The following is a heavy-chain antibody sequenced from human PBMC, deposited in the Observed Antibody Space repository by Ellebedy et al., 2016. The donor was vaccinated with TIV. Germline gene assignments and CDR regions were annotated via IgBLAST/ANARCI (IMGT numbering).Heavy chain of an antibody. Sequence: ESLKISCAASGFTFSDYAMSWIRQPPGKGLEWIGSIYHSGSTYYNPSLKSRVTISVDTSKNQFSLKLTSVTAADTAEYYCARWFGELLYVRWFDPWGQGTLVTVSS. V-gene: IGHV4-38-2*01. J-gene: IGHJ5*02. D-gene: IGHD3-10*01. CDR1: GFTFSDYA. CDR2: IYHSGST. CDR3: ARWFGELLYVRWFDP.